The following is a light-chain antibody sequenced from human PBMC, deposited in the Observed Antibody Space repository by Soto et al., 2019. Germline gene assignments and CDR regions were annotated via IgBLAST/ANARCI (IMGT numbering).Light chain of an antibody. J-gene: IGKJ5*01. CDR3: QQRIKWPIT. CDR2: DAF. V-gene: IGKV3-11*01. Sequence: EIVLTQSPATLSLSPGERATLSCRASQSAATYVAWYQQKPGQAPRLLIYDAFNRATGTPARFSGSGSGTDFTLTISSLEPADSAVYYCQQRIKWPITFGQGTRLEIK. CDR1: QSAATY.